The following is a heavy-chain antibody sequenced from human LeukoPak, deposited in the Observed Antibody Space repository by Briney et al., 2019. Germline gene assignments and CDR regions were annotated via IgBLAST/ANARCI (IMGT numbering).Heavy chain of an antibody. J-gene: IGHJ4*02. Sequence: AGGSLRLSCADSGFSFSSYWMTWVHQSPGKGPEWMANIKQDESEIYTVDSVKGRFTISRDNAKNSLYLQMNSLRAEDTAVYFCARVGALSSSWLLYWGQGTLVTVSS. CDR2: IKQDESEI. V-gene: IGHV3-7*01. CDR1: GFSFSSYW. CDR3: ARVGALSSSWLLY. D-gene: IGHD6-13*01.